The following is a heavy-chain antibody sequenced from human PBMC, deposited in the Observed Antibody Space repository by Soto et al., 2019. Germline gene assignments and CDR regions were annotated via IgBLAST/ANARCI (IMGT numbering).Heavy chain of an antibody. CDR3: ARVAGTLVPGAFDI. CDR1: GYTFTSYG. V-gene: IGHV1-18*01. D-gene: IGHD1-1*01. Sequence: ASVKVSCKASGYTFTSYGISWVRQAPGQGLEWMGWISAYNGNTDYAQNLQGRVTMTTDTSSRTVYMELRSLRSDDTAVYYCARVAGTLVPGAFDIWGQGTMVTVSS. CDR2: ISAYNGNT. J-gene: IGHJ3*02.